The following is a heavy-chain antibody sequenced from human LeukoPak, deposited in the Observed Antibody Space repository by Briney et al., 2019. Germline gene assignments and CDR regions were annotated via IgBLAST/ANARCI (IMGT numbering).Heavy chain of an antibody. J-gene: IGHJ4*02. V-gene: IGHV3-48*03. D-gene: IGHD6-13*01. CDR1: GFTFSSYE. Sequence: SGGSLRLSCAASGFTFSSYEMNWVRQAPGKGLEWVSYISSSAGTIYYADSVRGRFTISRDNAKNSLYLQMNSLRADDTAVYYCARGESSWTFDYWGQGTLVTVSS. CDR3: ARGESSWTFDY. CDR2: ISSSAGTI.